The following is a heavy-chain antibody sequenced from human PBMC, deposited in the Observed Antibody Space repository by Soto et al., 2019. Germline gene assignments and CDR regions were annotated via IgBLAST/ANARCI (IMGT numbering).Heavy chain of an antibody. CDR3: ATDRVPYYDSSGYSDY. J-gene: IGHJ4*02. V-gene: IGHV3-33*01. Sequence: GGSLRLSCAASGFTFSSYGMHWVRQAPGKGLEWVAVIWYDGSNKYYADSVKGRFTISRDNSKNTLYLQMNSLRAEDTAVYYCATDRVPYYDSSGYSDYWGQRTLVTVSS. CDR1: GFTFSSYG. CDR2: IWYDGSNK. D-gene: IGHD3-22*01.